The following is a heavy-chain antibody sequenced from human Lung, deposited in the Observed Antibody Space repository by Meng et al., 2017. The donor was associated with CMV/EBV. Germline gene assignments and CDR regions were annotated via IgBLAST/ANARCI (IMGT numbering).Heavy chain of an antibody. V-gene: IGHV4-59*03. CDR2: VYYSGGN. CDR3: ATLATLNTHRFDN. D-gene: IGHD1-1*01. CDR1: GGFISSYH. Sequence: SETLSLTCTVAGGFISSYHWSWLRQPPGKGLEWIGHVYYSGGNNYNPSLKSRVTTSLDKSKNQFSLNLTSVTAADTAVYYCATLATLNTHRFDNWGQGVLVTVSS. J-gene: IGHJ4*02.